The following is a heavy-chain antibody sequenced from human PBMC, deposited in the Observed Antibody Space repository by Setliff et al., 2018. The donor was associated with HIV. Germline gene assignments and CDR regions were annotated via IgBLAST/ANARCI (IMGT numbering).Heavy chain of an antibody. CDR2: IYSGGST. CDR1: GFTVSSNY. D-gene: IGHD6-6*01. Sequence: GGSLSLSCEASGFTVSSNYMGWVRQAPGKGLEWVSVIYSGGSTYYADSVKGRFTISRDNSKNTLYLQMNSLRAEDTAVYYCASSSLSGLTYYYYGMDVWGKGTTVTVSS. J-gene: IGHJ6*04. V-gene: IGHV3-53*01. CDR3: ASSSLSGLTYYYYGMDV.